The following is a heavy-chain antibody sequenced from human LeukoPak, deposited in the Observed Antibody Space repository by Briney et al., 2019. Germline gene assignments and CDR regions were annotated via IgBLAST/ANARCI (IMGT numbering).Heavy chain of an antibody. Sequence: PSETLSLTCAVYGGSFSGYYWSWIRQPPGKGLEWIGEINHSGSTNYNPSLKSRVTISVDTSKNQFSLKLSSVTAADTAVYYCARVIGGYQLQFLVRFDPWGQGTLVTVSS. J-gene: IGHJ5*02. V-gene: IGHV4-34*01. D-gene: IGHD2-2*01. CDR3: ARVIGGYQLQFLVRFDP. CDR1: GGSFSGYY. CDR2: INHSGST.